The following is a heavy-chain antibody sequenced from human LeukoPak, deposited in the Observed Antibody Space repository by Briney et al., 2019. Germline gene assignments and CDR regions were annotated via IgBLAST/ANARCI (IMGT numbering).Heavy chain of an antibody. J-gene: IGHJ6*02. Sequence: GGSLRLSCAASGFTVSSNYMSWVRQAPGKGLEWVPVIYSGGSTYYADSVKGRFTISRDNSKNTLYLQMNSLRAEDTAVYYCARDTLLYTAMPNYYYYYGMDVWGQGTTVTVSS. V-gene: IGHV3-53*01. D-gene: IGHD5-18*01. CDR2: IYSGGST. CDR3: ARDTLLYTAMPNYYYYYGMDV. CDR1: GFTVSSNY.